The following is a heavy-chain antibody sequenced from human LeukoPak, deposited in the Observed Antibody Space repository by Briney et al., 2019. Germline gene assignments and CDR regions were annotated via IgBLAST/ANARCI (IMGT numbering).Heavy chain of an antibody. V-gene: IGHV6-1*01. CDR3: ARVRRFSLGSPGGLWFGRIRSAFDI. Sequence: SQTLSLTCAISGDSVSSNSAAWNWIRQSPSRGLEWLGRTYYRSKWYNDYAVSVKSRITINPDTSKNQFSLQLNSVTPEDTAVYYCARVRRFSLGSPGGLWFGRIRSAFDIWGQGTMVTVSS. D-gene: IGHD3-10*01. J-gene: IGHJ3*02. CDR2: TYYRSKWYN. CDR1: GDSVSSNSAA.